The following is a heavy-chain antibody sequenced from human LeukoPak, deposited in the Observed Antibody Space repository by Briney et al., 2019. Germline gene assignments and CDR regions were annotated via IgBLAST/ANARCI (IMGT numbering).Heavy chain of an antibody. J-gene: IGHJ4*02. CDR3: TRDKGVSRRFDSRDNYFDY. CDR2: ISYDGMKK. CDR1: GLTFSNYG. V-gene: IGHV3-30*03. D-gene: IGHD5-12*01. Sequence: PGGSVSLSCVSSGLTFSNYGMHGVRQARGKGLEGVAVISYDGMKKYYEGSVEGRFTISRDSSKNTLYLQMNSLSAEDTTVYYWTRDKGVSRRFDSRDNYFDYWGQGTLVTVPS.